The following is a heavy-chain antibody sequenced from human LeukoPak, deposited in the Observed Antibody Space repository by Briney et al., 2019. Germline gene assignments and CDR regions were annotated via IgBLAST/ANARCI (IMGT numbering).Heavy chain of an antibody. J-gene: IGHJ4*02. CDR3: VTVTRKYSSSWASYFDY. Sequence: GGSLRLSCSASGFTFSSYAMHWVRQAPGKGLQYVSAISRNGGSTYYADSVKGRFTISRDNSKNTLYLQMSSLRAEDTAVYYCVTVTRKYSSSWASYFDYWGQGTLVTVSS. CDR2: ISRNGGST. CDR1: GFTFSSYA. V-gene: IGHV3-64D*06. D-gene: IGHD6-13*01.